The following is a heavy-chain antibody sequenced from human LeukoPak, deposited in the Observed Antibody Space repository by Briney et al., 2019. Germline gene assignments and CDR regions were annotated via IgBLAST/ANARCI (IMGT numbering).Heavy chain of an antibody. Sequence: SETLSLTCSVSGDSLSGYWWTWIRQPPGKGLEWIGIIYYAGSTDYNPSLKRRVTLSADTSKNQFSLKLTSVTAADTAVYYCTRRRYYDPVGLDFWGRGTLVTVSS. D-gene: IGHD1-26*01. V-gene: IGHV4-59*12. J-gene: IGHJ4*02. CDR2: IYYAGST. CDR1: GDSLSGYW. CDR3: TRRRYYDPVGLDF.